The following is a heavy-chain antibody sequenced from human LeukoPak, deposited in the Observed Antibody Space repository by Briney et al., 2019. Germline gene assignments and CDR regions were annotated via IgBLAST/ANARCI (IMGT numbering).Heavy chain of an antibody. J-gene: IGHJ4*02. V-gene: IGHV3-74*01. CDR3: ARGRGTIYMFDY. Sequence: GGSLRLSCAASTFTFSNAWMHWVRQVPGKGLVWVSRINSDGSSTTYADSVKGRFTISRDNARNTLYLQMNSLRAEDTAVYYCARGRGTIYMFDYWGQGTLVTVSS. D-gene: IGHD2/OR15-2a*01. CDR2: INSDGSST. CDR1: TFTFSNAW.